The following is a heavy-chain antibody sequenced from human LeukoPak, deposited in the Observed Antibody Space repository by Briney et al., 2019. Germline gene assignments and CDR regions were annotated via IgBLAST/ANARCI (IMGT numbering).Heavy chain of an antibody. V-gene: IGHV3-20*04. D-gene: IGHD3-10*01. J-gene: IGHJ4*02. CDR2: VSWNGAYT. CDR1: GFPFDDYG. Sequence: GGSLRLSCAASGFPFDDYGMSWVRLAPGKGLEWVSGVSWNGAYTEYADSVRGRFTISRDNAKKSLYLQMNSLRVDDTALYYCARRKGPYGSGTYYDSWGQGTLVSVSS. CDR3: ARRKGPYGSGTYYDS.